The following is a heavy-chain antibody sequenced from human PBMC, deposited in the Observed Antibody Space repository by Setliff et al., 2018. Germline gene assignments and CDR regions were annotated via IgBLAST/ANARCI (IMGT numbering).Heavy chain of an antibody. Sequence: PSETLSLTCSVSGGSISSYYWSWMRQPPGKGLEWIGYIFYSGSTNYNPSLKSRVTISVDTSKNQFSLKLSSVTAADTAVYYCARGSRRVPRLIDYWGQGTLVTVSS. CDR1: GGSISSYY. CDR2: IFYSGST. CDR3: ARGSRRVPRLIDY. J-gene: IGHJ4*02. V-gene: IGHV4-59*01.